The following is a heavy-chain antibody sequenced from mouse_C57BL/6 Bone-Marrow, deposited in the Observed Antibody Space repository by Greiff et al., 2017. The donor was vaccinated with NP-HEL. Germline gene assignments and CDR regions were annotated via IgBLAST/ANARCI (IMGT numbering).Heavy chain of an antibody. CDR3: APYSNYVYFDY. CDR1: GYTFTSYW. V-gene: IGHV1-59*01. Sequence: VQLQQPGAELVRPGTSVKLSCKASGYTFTSYWMHWVKQRPGQGLEWIGVIDPSDSYTNYNQKFKGKATLTVDTSSSTAYMQLSSLTSEDSAVYYCAPYSNYVYFDYWGQGTTLTVSS. J-gene: IGHJ2*01. CDR2: IDPSDSYT. D-gene: IGHD2-5*01.